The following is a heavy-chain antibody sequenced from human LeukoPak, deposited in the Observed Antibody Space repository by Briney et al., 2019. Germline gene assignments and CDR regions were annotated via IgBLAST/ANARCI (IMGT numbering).Heavy chain of an antibody. CDR2: IWYDGSNK. V-gene: IGHV3-33*01. Sequence: SGGFLRLSCAASGFTFSSYGMHWVRQAPGKGLEGVAVIWYDGSNKYYADSVKGRFTISRNNYKNTLYLQRNRLRAEDTAVYCCARDRDTAMKYWGQGTLVTVSS. CDR3: ARDRDTAMKY. D-gene: IGHD5-18*01. J-gene: IGHJ4*02. CDR1: GFTFSSYG.